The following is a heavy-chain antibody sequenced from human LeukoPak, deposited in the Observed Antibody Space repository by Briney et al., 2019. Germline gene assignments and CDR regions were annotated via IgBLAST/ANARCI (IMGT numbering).Heavy chain of an antibody. CDR2: IYPGDSDT. CDR3: ARQLSYLSYGSGSFDI. Sequence: GESLKISCKGSGYSFTSYWIGWVRQMPGKGLEWMGIIYPGDSDTRYSPSFQGQVTISADKSISTAYLQWSSLKASDTAMYYCARQLSYLSYGSGSFDIWGQGTMVTVSS. CDR1: GYSFTSYW. J-gene: IGHJ3*02. V-gene: IGHV5-51*01. D-gene: IGHD3-10*01.